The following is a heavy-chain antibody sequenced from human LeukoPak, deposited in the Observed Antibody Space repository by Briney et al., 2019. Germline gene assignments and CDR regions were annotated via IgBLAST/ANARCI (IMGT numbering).Heavy chain of an antibody. CDR3: ARDSVGGYYYGMDV. J-gene: IGHJ6*02. D-gene: IGHD2-15*01. CDR1: GYPFASYG. Sequence: ASVKVSCKASGYPFASYGISWVRQAPGQGLEWMGWISAYNGNTNYAQKLQGRVTMTTDTSTSTAYMELRSLRSDDTAVYYCARDSVGGYYYGMDVWGQGTTVTVSS. V-gene: IGHV1-18*01. CDR2: ISAYNGNT.